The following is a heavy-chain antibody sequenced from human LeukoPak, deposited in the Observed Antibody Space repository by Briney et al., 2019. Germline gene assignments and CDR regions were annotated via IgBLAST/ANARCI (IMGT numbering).Heavy chain of an antibody. CDR1: GYTFTVYY. V-gene: IGHV1-2*02. Sequence: VASVKVSCKASGYTFTVYYIHWVRQAPGQGLEWMGWINPNSGGTNYAQKFQGRVTMTRDTDISTAYMELSRLRSDDMAVYYCARDNGSGSYARPSPRFDPWGQGTLVTVSS. CDR3: ARDNGSGSYARPSPRFDP. CDR2: INPNSGGT. D-gene: IGHD3-10*01. J-gene: IGHJ5*02.